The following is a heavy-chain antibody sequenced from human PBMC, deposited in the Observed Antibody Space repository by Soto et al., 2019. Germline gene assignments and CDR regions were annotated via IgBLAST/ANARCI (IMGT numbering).Heavy chain of an antibody. Sequence: GGSLRLSCAASGFTFDDYTMHWVRQAPGKGLEWVSLISWDGGSTYYADSVKGRFTISRDNSKNSLYLQMNSLRTEDTALYYCAKDLEGYCISTSCPYGMDVWGQGTTVTVSS. CDR1: GFTFDDYT. CDR3: AKDLEGYCISTSCPYGMDV. V-gene: IGHV3-43*01. J-gene: IGHJ6*02. CDR2: ISWDGGST. D-gene: IGHD2-2*01.